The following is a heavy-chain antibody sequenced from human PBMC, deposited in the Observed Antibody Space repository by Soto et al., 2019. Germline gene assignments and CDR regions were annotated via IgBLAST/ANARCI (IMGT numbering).Heavy chain of an antibody. V-gene: IGHV3-30-3*01. CDR2: ISYDGSNK. J-gene: IGHJ4*02. Sequence: GVSLRLSCAASGFTFSSCAMHWVRQAPGKGLEWVALISYDGSNKYYADSVKGRFTISRDNSKNTLYLQMNSLRAEDTAVYYCARDKRDLRFLEWSYYFDYWGQGT. CDR1: GFTFSSCA. CDR3: ARDKRDLRFLEWSYYFDY. D-gene: IGHD3-3*01.